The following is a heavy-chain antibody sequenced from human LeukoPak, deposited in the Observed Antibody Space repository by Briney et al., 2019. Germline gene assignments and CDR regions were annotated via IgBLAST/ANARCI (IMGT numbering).Heavy chain of an antibody. Sequence: ASVKVSCKVSRYTLTELSMHWVRQAPGKGLEWMGGFDPEDGETIYAQKFQGRVTMTEDTSTDTAYMELSSLRCEETAVYYCATEGLGAIAFDIWGQGTMVTVSS. J-gene: IGHJ3*02. D-gene: IGHD1-26*01. CDR1: RYTLTELS. CDR3: ATEGLGAIAFDI. V-gene: IGHV1-24*01. CDR2: FDPEDGET.